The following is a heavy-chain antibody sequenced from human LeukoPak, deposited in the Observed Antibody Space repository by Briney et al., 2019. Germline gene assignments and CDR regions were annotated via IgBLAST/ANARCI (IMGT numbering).Heavy chain of an antibody. J-gene: IGHJ4*02. D-gene: IGHD1-26*01. CDR2: IYSGGST. Sequence: PGGSLRLSCAASGFTVSSNYMSWVRQAPGRGLEWVSVIYSGGSTYCADSVKGRFTISRDNSKNTLYLQMNSLRAEDTAVYYCGKGEVGAKNRGQGTLVPGSS. V-gene: IGHV3-53*01. CDR3: GKGEVGAKN. CDR1: GFTVSSNY.